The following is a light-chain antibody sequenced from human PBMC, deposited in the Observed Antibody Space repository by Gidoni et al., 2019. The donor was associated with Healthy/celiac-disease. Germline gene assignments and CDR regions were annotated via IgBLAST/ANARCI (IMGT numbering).Light chain of an antibody. CDR3: QQRSNWPPFT. CDR1: QSIRSY. V-gene: IGKV3-11*01. CDR2: DAS. J-gene: IGKJ3*01. Sequence: EIVLTQSPATLSLSQGERANISCRASQSIRSYLAWYQQTPCQAPRILIYDASNRATGIPARFSGSWSGTDFTLTISRLEPEDFAVYYCQQRSNWPPFTFGPGTKVDIK.